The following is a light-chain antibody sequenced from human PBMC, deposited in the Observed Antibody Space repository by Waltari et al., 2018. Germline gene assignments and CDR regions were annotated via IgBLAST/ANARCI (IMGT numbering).Light chain of an antibody. CDR3: CSYAGSRTYV. V-gene: IGLV2-23*02. CDR1: SSDVGTFNL. CDR2: EVS. Sequence: QSALTQPASVSGSPGQSITISCTGTSSDVGTFNLVSWYHQHPGKVPKLIIYEVSKRPSGVSNHFSGSKSGNTASLTISGLRAEDEADYYCCSYAGSRTYVFGTGTKVTVL. J-gene: IGLJ1*01.